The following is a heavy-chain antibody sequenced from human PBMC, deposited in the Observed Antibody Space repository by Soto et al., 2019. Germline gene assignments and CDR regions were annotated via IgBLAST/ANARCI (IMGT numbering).Heavy chain of an antibody. V-gene: IGHV1-69*01. CDR2: IIPIFGTA. J-gene: IGHJ2*01. Sequence: QVQLVQSGAEVKKPGSSVKVSCKASGGTFSSYAISWVRQAPGQGLEWMGGIIPIFGTANYAQKFQGRVTITADESTSTADMELSSLRSEDTAVYYCARSSSIVVAVRYFDLWGRGTLVTVSS. CDR3: ARSSSIVVAVRYFDL. D-gene: IGHD6-19*01. CDR1: GGTFSSYA.